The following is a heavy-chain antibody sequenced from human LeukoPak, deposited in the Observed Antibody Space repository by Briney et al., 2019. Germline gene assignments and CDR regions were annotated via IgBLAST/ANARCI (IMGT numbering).Heavy chain of an antibody. J-gene: IGHJ4*02. CDR1: GFTFNNYA. CDR2: INNNGGST. V-gene: IGHV3-64*04. CDR3: AREPPGGGFDY. Sequence: PGGSLTLSCSASGFTFNNYAMHWVRQAPGKGLEYVAGINNNGGSTQYADSVKGRFTISRDNSKNTLYLQMNSLRAEDTAVYYCAREPPGGGFDYWGQGTLVTVSS. D-gene: IGHD3-16*01.